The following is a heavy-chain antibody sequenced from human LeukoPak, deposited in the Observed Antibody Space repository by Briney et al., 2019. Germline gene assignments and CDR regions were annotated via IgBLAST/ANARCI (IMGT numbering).Heavy chain of an antibody. V-gene: IGHV4-4*07. CDR2: VYSTGRT. CDR3: ARQADRYYYGMDV. J-gene: IGHJ6*02. CDR1: GVSINNYY. Sequence: SETLSLTCTVSGVSINNYYWSWIRQPAGKGLQWIGRVYSTGRTNYHPSLKGRLTVSVDTSQNQVSLTLTSVLAADTAVYYCARQADRYYYGMDVWGQGTTVTVSS. D-gene: IGHD1-14*01.